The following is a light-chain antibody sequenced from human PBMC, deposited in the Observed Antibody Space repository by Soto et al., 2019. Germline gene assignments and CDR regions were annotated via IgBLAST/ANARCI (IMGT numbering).Light chain of an antibody. CDR3: QQSYTTPPYS. V-gene: IGKV1-39*01. CDR1: QSIGNF. CDR2: AAS. J-gene: IGKJ2*01. Sequence: IPMTQSPSSLSASVGDRVTITCRASQSIGNFLNWYQQRPGKAPKLLIYAASSLESGVPSRFTARVSGTEFTLTISSLQPEDSATYYCQQSYTTPPYSFGQGTKLEIK.